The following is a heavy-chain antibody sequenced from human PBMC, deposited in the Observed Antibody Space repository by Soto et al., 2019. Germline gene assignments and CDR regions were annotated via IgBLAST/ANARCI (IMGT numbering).Heavy chain of an antibody. V-gene: IGHV4-59*12. CDR1: GGYTSSFY. Sequence: ETPFPPLTVSGGYTSSFYWSWIRQPPGKGLEWIGYIYNSGTTYYNPSLKSRVTISVDTSKNQFSLKLTSVTAADTAVYYCARDQAPWGQGTLVTVSS. CDR3: ARDQAP. J-gene: IGHJ5*02. CDR2: IYNSGTT.